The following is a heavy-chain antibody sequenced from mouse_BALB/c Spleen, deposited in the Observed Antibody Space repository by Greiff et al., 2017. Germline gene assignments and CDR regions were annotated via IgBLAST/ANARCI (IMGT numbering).Heavy chain of an antibody. Sequence: EVQRVESGGGLVQPGGSRKLSCAASGFTFSSFGMHWVRQAPEKGLEWVAYISSGSSTIYYADTVKGRFTMSRDNPKNTLFLQMTSLRSEDTAMYYCARRYYDYDDSFAYWGQGTLVTVSA. J-gene: IGHJ3*01. CDR1: GFTFSSFG. D-gene: IGHD2-4*01. V-gene: IGHV5-17*02. CDR2: ISSGSSTI. CDR3: ARRYYDYDDSFAY.